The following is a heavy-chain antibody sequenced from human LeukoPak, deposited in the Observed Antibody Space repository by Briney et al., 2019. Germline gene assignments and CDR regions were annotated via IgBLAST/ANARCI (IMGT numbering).Heavy chain of an antibody. CDR3: ARAQGYYDFWSGSPYYYYYMDV. CDR2: IYYSGST. D-gene: IGHD3-3*01. Sequence: PSETLSLTCTVSGGSISSSTFYWGWIRQPPGKGLEWIGTIYYSGSTFYNPSLKSRVTISVDTSKNQFSLKLSSVTAADTAVYYCARAQGYYDFWSGSPYYYYYMDVWGKGTTVTVSS. J-gene: IGHJ6*03. CDR1: GGSISSSTFY. V-gene: IGHV4-39*07.